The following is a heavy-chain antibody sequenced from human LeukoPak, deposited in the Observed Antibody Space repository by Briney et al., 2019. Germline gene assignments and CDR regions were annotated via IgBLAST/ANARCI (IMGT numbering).Heavy chain of an antibody. CDR1: GFTFRNYY. CDR3: AKDRVGYYDFWSGYPEGVDY. Sequence: GGSLRLSCAASGFTFRNYYMHWVRQAPGKGLEWVAVISLDGNNEYYADSVKGRFTISRDNSKNTLYLQMNSLRAEDTAVYYCAKDRVGYYDFWSGYPEGVDYWGQGTLVTVSS. V-gene: IGHV3-30-3*01. D-gene: IGHD3-3*01. CDR2: ISLDGNNE. J-gene: IGHJ4*02.